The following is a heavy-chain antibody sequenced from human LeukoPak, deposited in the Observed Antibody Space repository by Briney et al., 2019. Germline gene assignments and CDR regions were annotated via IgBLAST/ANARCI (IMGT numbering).Heavy chain of an antibody. D-gene: IGHD3-10*01. CDR2: ISTSSSYI. V-gene: IGHV3-21*01. CDR3: ARGNLWFGELVY. CDR1: GFTFNRYN. J-gene: IGHJ4*02. Sequence: GGSLRLSCAASGFTFNRYNMNWVRRAPGKGLEWVSSISTSSSYIYYADSVRGRFAISRDNSKNTLYLQMNSLRAEDTAVYYCARGNLWFGELVYWGQGTLVTVSS.